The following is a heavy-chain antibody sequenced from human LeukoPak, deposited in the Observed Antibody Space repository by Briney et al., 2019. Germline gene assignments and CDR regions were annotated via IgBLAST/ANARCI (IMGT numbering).Heavy chain of an antibody. CDR2: IIPLFGTA. D-gene: IGHD1-1*01. CDR1: GGTFSSYT. CDR3: ALGPSEYNWNFRGTFDI. V-gene: IGHV1-69*05. Sequence: ASVKVSCKASGGTFSSYTTNWVRQAPGQGLEWMGGIIPLFGTANYAQKFQGRATITTDESTSTAYMELSSLRSEDTAVYYCALGPSEYNWNFRGTFDIWGQGTMVTVSS. J-gene: IGHJ3*02.